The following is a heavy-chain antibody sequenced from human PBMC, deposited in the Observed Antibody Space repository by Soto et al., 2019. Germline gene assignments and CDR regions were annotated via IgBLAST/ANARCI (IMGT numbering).Heavy chain of an antibody. CDR3: AKDRELLWFGESPLGY. CDR2: ISYDGSNK. CDR1: GFTFSSYG. J-gene: IGHJ4*02. V-gene: IGHV3-30*18. Sequence: QVQLVESGGGVVQPGRSLRLSCAASGFTFSSYGMHWVRQAPGKGLEWVAVISYDGSNKYYADSVKGRFTISRDNSKNTLYLQMNSLRAEDTAVYYCAKDRELLWFGESPLGYWGQGTLVTVSS. D-gene: IGHD3-10*01.